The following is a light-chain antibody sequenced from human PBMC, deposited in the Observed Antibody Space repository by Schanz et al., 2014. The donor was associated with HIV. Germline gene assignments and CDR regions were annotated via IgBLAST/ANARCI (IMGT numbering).Light chain of an antibody. CDR1: QTIGRL. Sequence: IQMTQSPSTVSTSVGDRVTITCRASQTIGRLLAWYQQKPGRAPKLLIYQASILETGVPSRFSGSGSGTSFTLTITSLQPDDFATYYCQQYDNFPYTFGQGTKLEI. J-gene: IGKJ2*01. V-gene: IGKV1-5*03. CDR2: QAS. CDR3: QQYDNFPYT.